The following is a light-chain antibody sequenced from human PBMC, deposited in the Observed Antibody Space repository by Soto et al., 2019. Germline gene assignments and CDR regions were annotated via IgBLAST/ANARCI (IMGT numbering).Light chain of an antibody. J-gene: IGKJ1*01. CDR3: QQRSIGPPWT. V-gene: IGKV3-11*01. Sequence: ELVLTQSQDTLTLSPGEIATLTCRASQSVSNFLAWYQHKPGQAPRLLIYDASIRAAGVPARFSGSGSGTDFSLTISSLEPEDFAIYYCQQRSIGPPWTFGQGTKVDI. CDR1: QSVSNF. CDR2: DAS.